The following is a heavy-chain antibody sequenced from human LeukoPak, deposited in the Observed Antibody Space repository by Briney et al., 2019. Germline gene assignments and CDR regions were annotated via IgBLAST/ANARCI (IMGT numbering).Heavy chain of an antibody. V-gene: IGHV3-33*01. D-gene: IGHD3-22*01. Sequence: GRSLRLSCAASGFTFSSYGMHWVRQAPGKGLEWVAVIWYDGSNKYYADSVKGRFTISRDNSKNTLYLQMNSLRAEDTAVYHCARDDYDSSGYHYWGQGTLVTVSS. CDR3: ARDDYDSSGYHY. J-gene: IGHJ4*02. CDR1: GFTFSSYG. CDR2: IWYDGSNK.